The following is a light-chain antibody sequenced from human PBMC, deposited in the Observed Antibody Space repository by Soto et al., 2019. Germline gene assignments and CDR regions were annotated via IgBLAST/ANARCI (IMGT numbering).Light chain of an antibody. V-gene: IGKV1-6*01. J-gene: IGKJ1*01. CDR2: AAA. Sequence: AIQMTQCPSSLSASVGDRFTITCRASQGIRNDLGWYQQKPGKAPKLLIYAAASLQTGVPSRFSGSGSGTDFTLTISSLQPEDFATYYCLQDYIYPRTFGQGTKVDIK. CDR3: LQDYIYPRT. CDR1: QGIRND.